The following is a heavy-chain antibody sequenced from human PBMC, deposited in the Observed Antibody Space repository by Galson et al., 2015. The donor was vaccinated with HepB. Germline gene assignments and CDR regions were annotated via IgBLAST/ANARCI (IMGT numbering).Heavy chain of an antibody. Sequence: SVKVSCKASGYTFSTYSITWVRQAPGQGLEWMGWISPYNRDTDYARKFQGRVTMTTDTFTGTAYMELRSLRSDDTAFYYCARGALVGVVGGRQNNWFAPWDQGTLVTVSS. CDR3: ARGALVGVVGGRQNNWFAP. D-gene: IGHD2-15*01. V-gene: IGHV1-18*01. CDR1: GYTFSTYS. CDR2: ISPYNRDT. J-gene: IGHJ5*02.